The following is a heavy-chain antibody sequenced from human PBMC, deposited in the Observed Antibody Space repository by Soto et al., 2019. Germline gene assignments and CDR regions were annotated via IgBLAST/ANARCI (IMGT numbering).Heavy chain of an antibody. CDR2: TRNKANSYTT. J-gene: IGHJ5*02. V-gene: IGHV3-72*01. CDR3: SRDLGS. Sequence: DLEESGGGLVQPGGSLRLSCAASGFTFSDHHMDWVRQAPGKGLEWVGRTRNKANSYTTEYAASVKGRFTISRDDSKNSLYLQMNSLKTEDTAVYYCSRDLGSWGQGTLVTVSS. CDR1: GFTFSDHH.